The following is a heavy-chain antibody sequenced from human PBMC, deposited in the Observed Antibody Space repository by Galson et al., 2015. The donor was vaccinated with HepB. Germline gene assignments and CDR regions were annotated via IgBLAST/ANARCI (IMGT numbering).Heavy chain of an antibody. Sequence: SLRLSCAASGFTFSSYAMSWVRQAPGKGLEWVSAISGSGGSTYYADSVKGRFTISRDNSKNTLYLQMNSLRAEDTAVYYCAKDQSDYGGNVGWRVGFDYWGQGTLVTVSS. CDR3: AKDQSDYGGNVGWRVGFDY. CDR1: GFTFSSYA. D-gene: IGHD4-23*01. CDR2: ISGSGGST. J-gene: IGHJ4*02. V-gene: IGHV3-23*01.